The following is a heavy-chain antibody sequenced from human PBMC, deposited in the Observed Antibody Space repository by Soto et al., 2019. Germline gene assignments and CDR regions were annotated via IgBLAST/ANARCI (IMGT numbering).Heavy chain of an antibody. D-gene: IGHD5-18*01. Sequence: VGSLRLSCAASGFTFSSYAMSWVRQAPGKGLEWVSAISGSGGSTYYADSVKGRFTISRDNSKNTLYLQMNSLRAEDTAVYYCAKSGYSYGYREVYYFDYWGQGTLVTVSS. CDR1: GFTFSSYA. CDR3: AKSGYSYGYREVYYFDY. J-gene: IGHJ4*02. CDR2: ISGSGGST. V-gene: IGHV3-23*01.